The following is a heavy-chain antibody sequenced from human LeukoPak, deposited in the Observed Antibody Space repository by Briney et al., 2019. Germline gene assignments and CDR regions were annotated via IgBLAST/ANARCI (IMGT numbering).Heavy chain of an antibody. J-gene: IGHJ4*02. CDR1: GFTFDDYA. V-gene: IGHV3-9*01. CDR3: AKDRRGSITAVGSALDY. D-gene: IGHD6-13*01. CDR2: ISWSSGSI. Sequence: SLRLSCAASGFTFDDYAMHWVRQAPGKGLEWVSGISWSSGSIGYADSLKGRFTISRDNGKNSLYLQMNSLRAEDTALYYCAKDRRGSITAVGSALDYWGQGTLVTVSS.